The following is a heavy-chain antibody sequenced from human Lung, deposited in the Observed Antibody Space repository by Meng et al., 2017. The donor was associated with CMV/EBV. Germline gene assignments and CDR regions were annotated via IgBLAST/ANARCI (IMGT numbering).Heavy chain of an antibody. V-gene: IGHV1-18*01. Sequence: SVKVSRQASGYTFTSYGISWVRQAPGQGLEWMGWISAYNGNTHYAQKLQGRVTMTTDTSTSTAYMELRSLRSDDTAVYYCGRDRVGRRFWEWLGLRYWGQGKXVNGSS. J-gene: IGHJ4*02. CDR2: ISAYNGNT. D-gene: IGHD3-3*01. CDR3: GRDRVGRRFWEWLGLRY. CDR1: GYTFTSYG.